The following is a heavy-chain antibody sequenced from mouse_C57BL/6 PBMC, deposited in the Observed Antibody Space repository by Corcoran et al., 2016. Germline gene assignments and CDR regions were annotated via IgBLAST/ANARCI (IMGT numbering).Heavy chain of an antibody. CDR1: GYPFTSYG. V-gene: IGHV1-81*01. J-gene: IGHJ3*01. CDR3: ARLNEIYDGYYWFAY. Sequence: QVQLQQSGAELARPGASVKLSCKASGYPFTSYGISWVKQRTGQGLEWIGEIYPRSGNTYYNEKFKGKATLTADKSSSTAYMELRSLTSEDSAVYFCARLNEIYDGYYWFAYWGQGTLVTVSA. CDR2: IYPRSGNT. D-gene: IGHD2-3*01.